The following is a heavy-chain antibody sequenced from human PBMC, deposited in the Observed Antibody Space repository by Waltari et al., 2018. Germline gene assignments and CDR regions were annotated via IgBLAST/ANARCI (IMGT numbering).Heavy chain of an antibody. CDR3: VRDIPRDDSSCDV. CDR1: GLPTRTNY. V-gene: IGHV3-66*01. J-gene: IGHJ6*02. Sequence: EEQLVESGGGSVQPGGALRLACAASGLPTRTNYMNWVRQAPGKGLEWVAVMYVGGATQYADSVKDRFIISRDNSKNTLYLQMHSLRVDDTAVYYCVRDIPRDDSSCDVWGQGTTVIVSS. D-gene: IGHD6-13*01. CDR2: MYVGGAT.